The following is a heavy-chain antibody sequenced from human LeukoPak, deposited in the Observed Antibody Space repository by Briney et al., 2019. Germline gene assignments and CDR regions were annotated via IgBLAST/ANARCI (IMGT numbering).Heavy chain of an antibody. CDR1: GYTFTSYD. V-gene: IGHV1-2*04. D-gene: IGHD4-17*01. CDR3: ARDESATVTTWAY. Sequence: ASVKVSCKASGYTFTSYDINWVRQATGQGLEWMGWINPNSGGTNYAQKFQGWVTMTTDTSTSTAYMELRSLRSDDTAVYYCARDESATVTTWAYWGQGTLVTVSS. J-gene: IGHJ4*02. CDR2: INPNSGGT.